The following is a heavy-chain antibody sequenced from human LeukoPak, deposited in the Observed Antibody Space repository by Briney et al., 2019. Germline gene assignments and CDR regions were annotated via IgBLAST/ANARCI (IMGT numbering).Heavy chain of an antibody. CDR1: GFTFSRFA. J-gene: IGHJ4*02. CDR2: ISYHGSTE. CDR3: ARDMRDSAQSRYFYGYEFDY. D-gene: IGHD5-18*01. V-gene: IGHV3-30-3*01. Sequence: PGRSLRLSCAASGFTFSRFAMHWVRQAPGKGLEWVAVISYHGSTEYCADSVTGRFTISRDNSNNKLYLQMNSLRVEDTAVYYCARDMRDSAQSRYFYGYEFDYWGQGTLVTVSS.